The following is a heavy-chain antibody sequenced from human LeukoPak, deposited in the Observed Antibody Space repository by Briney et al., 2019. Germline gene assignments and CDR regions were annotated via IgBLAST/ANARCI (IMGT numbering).Heavy chain of an antibody. CDR1: GGTFSSYA. Sequence: SVKVSCKASGGTFSSYAISWVRQAPGQGLEWMGGIIPIFGTANYAQKFQGRVTITTDESTSTAYMELSSLRSEDTAVYYCASSNTEYVLRFLEWLSMDYWGQGTLVTVSS. CDR3: ASSNTEYVLRFLEWLSMDY. J-gene: IGHJ4*02. V-gene: IGHV1-69*05. D-gene: IGHD3-3*01. CDR2: IIPIFGTA.